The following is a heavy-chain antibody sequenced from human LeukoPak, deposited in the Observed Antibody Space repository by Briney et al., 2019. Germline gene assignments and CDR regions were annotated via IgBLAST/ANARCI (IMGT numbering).Heavy chain of an antibody. CDR2: INPNSGGT. Sequence: ASVKVSCKASGYTFTGYYMHWVRQAPGQGLEWMGWINPNSGGTNYAQKFQGRVTMTRDTSISTAYVELSRLRSDDTAVYYCARTDYDFWSGYPRLPDYWGQGTLVTVSS. CDR1: GYTFTGYY. CDR3: ARTDYDFWSGYPRLPDY. V-gene: IGHV1-2*02. J-gene: IGHJ4*02. D-gene: IGHD3-3*01.